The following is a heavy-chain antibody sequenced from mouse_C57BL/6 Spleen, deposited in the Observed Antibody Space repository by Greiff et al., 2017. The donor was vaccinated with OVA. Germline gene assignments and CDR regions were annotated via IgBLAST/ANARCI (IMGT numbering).Heavy chain of an antibody. J-gene: IGHJ1*03. Sequence: VQLQQPGAELVMPGASVKLSCKASGYTFTSYWMHWVKQRPGQGLEWIGEIDPSDSYTNYNQKFKGKSTLTVDKSSSTAYMQLSSLTSEDSAVYYCARSTTVVPLWYFDVWGTGTTVTVSS. D-gene: IGHD1-1*01. CDR3: ARSTTVVPLWYFDV. CDR1: GYTFTSYW. CDR2: IDPSDSYT. V-gene: IGHV1-69*01.